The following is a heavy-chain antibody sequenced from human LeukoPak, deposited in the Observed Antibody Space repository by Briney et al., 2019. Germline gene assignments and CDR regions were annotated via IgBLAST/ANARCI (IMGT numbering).Heavy chain of an antibody. V-gene: IGHV3-11*04. D-gene: IGHD5-18*01. CDR3: ARGGSDTAMVFDY. J-gene: IGHJ4*02. Sequence: GGSLRLSCAASRFTFSDYYMSWIRQAPGKGLERVSYISSSGSTIYYADSVKGRFTISRDNAKNSLYLQMNSLRAEDTAVYYCARGGSDTAMVFDYWGQGTLVTVSS. CDR1: RFTFSDYY. CDR2: ISSSGSTI.